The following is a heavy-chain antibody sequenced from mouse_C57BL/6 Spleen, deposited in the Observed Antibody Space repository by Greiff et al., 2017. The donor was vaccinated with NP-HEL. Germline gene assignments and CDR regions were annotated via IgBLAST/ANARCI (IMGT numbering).Heavy chain of an antibody. Sequence: QVHVKQSGAELVKPGASVKLSCKASGYTFTEYTIHWVKQRSGQGLEWIGWFYPGSGSIKYNEKFKDKATLTADKSSSTVYMELSRLTSEDSAVYFCARHEVLGGYFDYWGQGTTLTVSS. D-gene: IGHD4-1*01. CDR1: GYTFTEYT. CDR3: ARHEVLGGYFDY. CDR2: FYPGSGSI. J-gene: IGHJ2*01. V-gene: IGHV1-62-2*01.